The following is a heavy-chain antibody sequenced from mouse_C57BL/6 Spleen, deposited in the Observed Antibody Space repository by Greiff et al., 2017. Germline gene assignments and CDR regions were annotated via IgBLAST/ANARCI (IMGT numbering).Heavy chain of an antibody. CDR1: GYTFTGYW. J-gene: IGHJ1*03. V-gene: IGHV1-9*01. CDR2: ILPGSGST. Sequence: VQLQESGAELMKPGASVKLSCKATGYTFTGYWIEWVKQRPGHGLEWIGEILPGSGSTNYNEKFKGKATFTADTSYNTTSMQPSRLKHEDSAIYYFAFYYGNYGGFSWYFDVWGTGTTVTVSS. D-gene: IGHD2-1*01. CDR3: AFYYGNYGGFSWYFDV.